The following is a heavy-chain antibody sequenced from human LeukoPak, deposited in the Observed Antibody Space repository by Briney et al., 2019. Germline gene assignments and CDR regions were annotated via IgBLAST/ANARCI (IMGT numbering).Heavy chain of an antibody. J-gene: IGHJ4*02. CDR1: GFTFSSYA. D-gene: IGHD2-2*01. V-gene: IGHV3-23*01. CDR2: ISGSGGSI. CDR3: ATASSDTRYYDY. Sequence: GGSLRLSCAASGFTFSSYAMNWVRQAPGKGLEWVSGISGSGGSIYYADSVRGRFTISGDNSKNTLFLQMNSLRAEDTAVYYCATASSDTRYYDYWGQGTLVTVSS.